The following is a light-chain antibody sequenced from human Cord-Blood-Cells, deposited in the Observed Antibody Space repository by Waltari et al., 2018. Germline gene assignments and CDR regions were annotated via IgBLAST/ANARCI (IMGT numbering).Light chain of an antibody. V-gene: IGKV1-5*01. CDR2: DAS. J-gene: IGKJ2*01. CDR3: QQYNSYSGT. Sequence: DIQMTQSPPTLSASVGDRVTTTCRASQSISSWLAWYQQKPGKAPKLLIYDASSLESGVPSRFSGSGSGTEFTLTISSLQPDDFATYYCQQYNSYSGTFGQGTKLEIK. CDR1: QSISSW.